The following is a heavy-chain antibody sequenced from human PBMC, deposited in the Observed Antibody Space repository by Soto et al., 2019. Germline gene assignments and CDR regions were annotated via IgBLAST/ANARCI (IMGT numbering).Heavy chain of an antibody. D-gene: IGHD6-13*01. J-gene: IGHJ6*02. CDR1: GGSITSSFY. V-gene: IGHV4-39*01. CDR3: RSSSRYSTDV. CDR2: IYGTGNT. Sequence: QLQLQESGPGLVKPSETLSLSCTVSGGSITSSFYWGWIRQPPGKGLEWIGSIYGTGNTYYNPSLKGRVTISAGTSKNQFSLNLISVTAAGTAVYYCRSSSRYSTDVWGQGATVTVSS.